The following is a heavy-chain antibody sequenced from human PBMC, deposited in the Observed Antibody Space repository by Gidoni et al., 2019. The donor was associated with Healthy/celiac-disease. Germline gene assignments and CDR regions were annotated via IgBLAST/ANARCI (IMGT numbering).Heavy chain of an antibody. CDR3: ARHINGYILPGYSRHDAFHI. V-gene: IGHV4-39*01. CDR2: ISYGVRT. CDR1: GGSRSSSSYY. D-gene: IGHD3-9*01. Sequence: QLQLQEAGPGLVKPTETLSLTCTVSGGSRSSSSYYWGWIRQPPGKGLEWIGSISYGVRTYYHPSLMRLVTISVYTSKNPFSLKLSSVTAADTAVYYCARHINGYILPGYSRHDAFHIWGQGTMVTVSS. J-gene: IGHJ3*02.